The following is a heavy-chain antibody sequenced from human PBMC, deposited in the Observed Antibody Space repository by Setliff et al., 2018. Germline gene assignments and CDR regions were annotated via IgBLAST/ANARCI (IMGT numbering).Heavy chain of an antibody. V-gene: IGHV3-72*01. J-gene: IGHJ4*02. CDR2: IKNKVNTFST. CDR1: GFTFGDHF. Sequence: PGGSLRLSCAASGFTFGDHFMDWVRQPPGKGLEWVGRIKNKVNTFSTQYAASVNGRFSISRDDSKSSLYLQMNSLKSEDTAVYYCARVGYCDGPTCYPFDYWGPGILVTVSS. D-gene: IGHD2-2*01. CDR3: ARVGYCDGPTCYPFDY.